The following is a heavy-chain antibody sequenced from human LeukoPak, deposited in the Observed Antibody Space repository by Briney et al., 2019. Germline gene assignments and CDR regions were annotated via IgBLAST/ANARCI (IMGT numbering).Heavy chain of an antibody. CDR2: MNPNNGNT. J-gene: IGHJ4*02. CDR1: GYTFTSYD. V-gene: IGHV1-8*01. CDR3: ARRGFFYPDSGTYPTMEF. D-gene: IGHD3-10*01. Sequence: ASVKVSCMASGYTFTSYDVNWVRQASGQRPEWVGWMNPNNGNTGYAQKFQGRITMTRDTSKTTAYMELSSLRSDDAAIYYCARRGFFYPDSGTYPTMEFWGQGTLVTVSS.